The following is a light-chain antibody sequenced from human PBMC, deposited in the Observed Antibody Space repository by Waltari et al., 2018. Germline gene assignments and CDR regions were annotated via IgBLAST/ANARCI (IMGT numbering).Light chain of an antibody. V-gene: IGLV3-25*03. CDR1: ALSKQH. J-gene: IGLJ1*01. CDR3: QSSDSSGNDYV. CDR2: KDS. Sequence: SLELTQSPSVAVSPGQTAGTTCSGDALSKQHVYWYQQRPGQAPDLVVFKDSGRPSGRPERFSGSRSGTTGTLTITGVQAEDEADYYCQSSDSSGNDYVFGPGTKVTVL.